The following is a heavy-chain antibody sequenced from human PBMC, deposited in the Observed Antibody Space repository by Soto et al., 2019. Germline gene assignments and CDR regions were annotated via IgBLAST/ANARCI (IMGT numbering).Heavy chain of an antibody. J-gene: IGHJ6*03. Sequence: SETLSLTCTVSGGSISPYYWSWTRQPPGKGLEWIGHIYYSGNTNYNPSLESRVTISVDTSRNQFSLKLTSVTAADTAVYYCARKGAAASYSHYYMDVWGRGTTVTVSS. CDR3: ARKGAAASYSHYYMDV. CDR1: GGSISPYY. V-gene: IGHV4-59*01. CDR2: IYYSGNT. D-gene: IGHD6-13*01.